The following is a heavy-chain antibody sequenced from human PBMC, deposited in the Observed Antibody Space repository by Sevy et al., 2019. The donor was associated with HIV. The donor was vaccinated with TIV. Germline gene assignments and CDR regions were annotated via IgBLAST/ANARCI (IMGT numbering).Heavy chain of an antibody. V-gene: IGHV3-7*01. Sequence: GGSLTLSCKASGFSFTDFWMQWVRQVPGKGPEWVANINQDGSEMYYVDSVKGRFTISRDNAESALYLQMHGLRAEDAATYFCARRYFDLWGQGTVVTVSS. CDR3: ARRYFDL. CDR1: GFSFTDFW. CDR2: INQDGSEM. J-gene: IGHJ4*02.